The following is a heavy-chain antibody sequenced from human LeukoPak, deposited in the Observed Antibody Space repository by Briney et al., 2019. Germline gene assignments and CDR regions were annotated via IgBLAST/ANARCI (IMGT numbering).Heavy chain of an antibody. CDR2: IYYSGST. CDR3: ARLMGYGDYLTFDY. CDR1: GGSISSGDYY. Sequence: SETLSLTCTVSGGSISSGDYYWSWIRQPPGKGLEWIGYIYYSGSTNYNPSLKSRVTISVDTSKNQFSLKLSSVTAADTAVYYCARLMGYGDYLTFDYWGQGTLVTVSS. V-gene: IGHV4-30-4*01. J-gene: IGHJ4*02. D-gene: IGHD4-17*01.